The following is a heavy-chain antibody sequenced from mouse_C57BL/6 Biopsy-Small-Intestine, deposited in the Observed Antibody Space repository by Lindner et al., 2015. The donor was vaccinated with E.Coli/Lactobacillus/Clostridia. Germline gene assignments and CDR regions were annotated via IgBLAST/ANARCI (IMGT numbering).Heavy chain of an antibody. CDR1: GYSFTANY. J-gene: IGHJ2*01. CDR3: ARREVYYFDY. V-gene: IGHV1-42*01. Sequence: VQLQESGPELVKSGTSVKISCKASGYSFTANYMNWVKQSPEKGLEWIGEINPSTGGPNYNEKFRAKATLTLDRSSSTAYMQLKSLTSEDSAVYYCARREVYYFDYWGQGTTLTVSS. CDR2: INPSTGGP.